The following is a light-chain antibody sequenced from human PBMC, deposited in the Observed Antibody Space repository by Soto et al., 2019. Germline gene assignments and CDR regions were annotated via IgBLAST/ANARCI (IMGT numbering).Light chain of an antibody. Sequence: QSALTQPASVSGSPGQSITISCTGTSSDVGTYNYVSLYQLHPDKAPKLLIFEVTNRPSGVSNRFSGSKSGNTASLTISGLQTEDEGDYYCSSYTSTTSWVFGGGTKLTLL. J-gene: IGLJ3*02. CDR1: SSDVGTYNY. CDR3: SSYTSTTSWV. CDR2: EVT. V-gene: IGLV2-14*01.